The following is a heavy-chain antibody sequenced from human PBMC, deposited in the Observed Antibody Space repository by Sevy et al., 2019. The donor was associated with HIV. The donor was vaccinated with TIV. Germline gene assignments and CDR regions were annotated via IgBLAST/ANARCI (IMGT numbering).Heavy chain of an antibody. CDR2: INLYGNEK. V-gene: IGHV3-7*03. CDR3: ARDRIIVPAANGALLDY. J-gene: IGHJ4*02. Sequence: GSLRLSCVASGFMFRSYWMSWVRQAPGKGLEWVANINLYGNEKYYVDSVKGRFTISRDNAKNSLYLQMNSLRADDTAVYYCARDRIIVPAANGALLDYWGQGALVTVSS. CDR1: GFMFRSYW. D-gene: IGHD2-2*01.